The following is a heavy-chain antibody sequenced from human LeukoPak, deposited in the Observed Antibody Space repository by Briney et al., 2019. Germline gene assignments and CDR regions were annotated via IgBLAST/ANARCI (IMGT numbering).Heavy chain of an antibody. CDR3: AGDILTGSNDAFDI. V-gene: IGHV5-10-1*01. CDR1: GYSFISYW. D-gene: IGHD3-9*01. J-gene: IGHJ3*02. Sequence: GESLRISCKGSGYSFISYWISWVRQMPGKGLGWMGRIDPSDSYTNYSPSFQGHVTISADKSISTAYLQWSSLKASETAMYYCAGDILTGSNDAFDIWGQGTMVTVSS. CDR2: IDPSDSYT.